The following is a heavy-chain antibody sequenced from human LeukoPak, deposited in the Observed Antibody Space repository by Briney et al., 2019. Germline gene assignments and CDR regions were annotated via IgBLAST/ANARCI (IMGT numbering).Heavy chain of an antibody. CDR1: GGYFSGYY. D-gene: IGHD4-17*01. Sequence: PSETLSLTCAVYGGYFSGYYWSWIRQPPGKGLEWIGEINHSGSSNYNPSLKSRVTISVDTSKNQFSLKLSSVTAADTAVYYCARGEDGDYYFQHWGQGTLVTVSS. CDR2: INHSGSS. CDR3: ARGEDGDYYFQH. V-gene: IGHV4-34*01. J-gene: IGHJ1*01.